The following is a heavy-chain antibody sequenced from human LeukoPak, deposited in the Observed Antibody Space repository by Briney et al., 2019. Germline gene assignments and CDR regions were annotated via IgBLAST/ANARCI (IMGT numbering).Heavy chain of an antibody. CDR3: EIYTGYDSF. Sequence: ASVKVSCKASGYTFTSYDINWVRQATGQGLEWMGWMSPDSGYTGYAQTFQGRVTLTRNTSVSTAFMELSGLRSEDTAVYYCEIYTGYDSFWGQGTLVTVSS. V-gene: IGHV1-8*01. CDR2: MSPDSGYT. J-gene: IGHJ4*02. D-gene: IGHD5-12*01. CDR1: GYTFTSYD.